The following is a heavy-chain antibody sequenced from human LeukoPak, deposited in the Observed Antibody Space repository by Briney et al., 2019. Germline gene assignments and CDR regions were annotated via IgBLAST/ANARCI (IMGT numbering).Heavy chain of an antibody. CDR3: ARGLAGYYDSSGYYVFDY. CDR2: INHSGST. D-gene: IGHD3-22*01. V-gene: IGHV4-34*01. J-gene: IGHJ4*02. CDR1: GGSFSGYY. Sequence: PSEILSLTCAVYGGSFSGYYWSWIRQPPGKGLEWIGEINHSGSTNYNPSLKSRVTISVDTSKNQFSLKLSSVTAADTAVYYCARGLAGYYDSSGYYVFDYWGQGTLVTVSS.